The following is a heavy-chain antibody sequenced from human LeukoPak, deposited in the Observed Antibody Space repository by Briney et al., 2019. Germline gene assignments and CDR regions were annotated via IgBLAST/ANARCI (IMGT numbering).Heavy chain of an antibody. Sequence: SETLSLTCTVSGGSINNYYWSWIRQPAGKGLEWIGHIYTSGNTNYNYNPSLKSRVSMSIDTSKNQFSLKLSSVAAADTAFYYCATYSSASDAFDIWGQGTKVTVSS. CDR3: ATYSSASDAFDI. D-gene: IGHD6-19*01. CDR1: GGSINNYY. V-gene: IGHV4-4*07. J-gene: IGHJ3*02. CDR2: IYTSGNTNY.